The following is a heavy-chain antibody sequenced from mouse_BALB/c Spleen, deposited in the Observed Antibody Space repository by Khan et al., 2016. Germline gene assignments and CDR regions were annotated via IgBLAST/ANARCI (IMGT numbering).Heavy chain of an antibody. J-gene: IGHJ4*01. V-gene: IGHV1-77*01. CDR2: IFPGSGIT. D-gene: IGHD1-2*01. CDR1: GYTFTDYY. CDR3: ARSYYGYFAMDY. Sequence: VQLQESGTELPRPGASVKLSCKASGYTFTDYYLHWVKQRTGQGLEWIGEIFPGSGITSYNEKFKGKASLTADTSSSTAYMQLSSLTSEDSAVYFCARSYYGYFAMDYWGHGASVTVSS.